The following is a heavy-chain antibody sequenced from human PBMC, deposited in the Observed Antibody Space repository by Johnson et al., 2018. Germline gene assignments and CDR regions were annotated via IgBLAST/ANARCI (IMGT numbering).Heavy chain of an antibody. J-gene: IGHJ6*03. CDR2: TESHTDGWTT. D-gene: IGHD4-11*01. V-gene: IGHV3-15*04. Sequence: GVTESHTDGWTTDYAAPVKGRFTISRDDSKNTLYLQMNSLKTEDTAVYYCTTGDSNYDYYYYYMDVWGKGTTVTVSS. CDR3: TTGDSNYDYYYYYMDV.